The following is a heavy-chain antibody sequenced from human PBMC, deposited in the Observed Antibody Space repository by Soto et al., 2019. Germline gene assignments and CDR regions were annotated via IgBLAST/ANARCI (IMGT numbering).Heavy chain of an antibody. V-gene: IGHV4-59*01. CDR2: IYYSGST. J-gene: IGHJ4*02. CDR3: ARGALTTYFDY. Sequence: RQPPGKGLEWIGYIYYSGSTNYNPSLKSRVTISVDTSKNQFSLKLSSVTAADTAVYYCARGALTTYFDYWGQGTLVTV.